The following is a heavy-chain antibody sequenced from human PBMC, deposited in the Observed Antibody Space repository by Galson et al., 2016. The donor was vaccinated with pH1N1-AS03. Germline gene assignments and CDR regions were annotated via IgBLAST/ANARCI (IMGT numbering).Heavy chain of an antibody. Sequence: ALVKPTQTLTLTCSFSGFSLSTTSVGLAWIRQPPGEAPEWLALVHWDGVDRLSPSLRGRLAITKDTSKNQVVLTMTNMGPADTGTYFCTKTSGYDFDLWGQGAPVTVS. CDR2: VHWDGVD. CDR3: TKTSGYDFDL. D-gene: IGHD5-12*01. V-gene: IGHV2-5*02. CDR1: GFSLSTTSVG. J-gene: IGHJ4*02.